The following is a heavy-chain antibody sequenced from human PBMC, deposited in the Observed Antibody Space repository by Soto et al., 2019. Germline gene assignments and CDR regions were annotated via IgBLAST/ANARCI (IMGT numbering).Heavy chain of an antibody. V-gene: IGHV3-7*01. J-gene: IGHJ4*02. CDR1: GFPFMTYW. D-gene: IGHD6-25*01. Sequence: LRLSCEASGFPFMTYWMSWVRQAPGKGLEWVAHMKEEATEKYLDSVKGRFIISRDNAKNSLYLQMNSLRGDDTAVYYCAGGGVYDSGRYHYWGQGTLVTVSS. CDR3: AGGGVYDSGRYHY. CDR2: MKEEATEK.